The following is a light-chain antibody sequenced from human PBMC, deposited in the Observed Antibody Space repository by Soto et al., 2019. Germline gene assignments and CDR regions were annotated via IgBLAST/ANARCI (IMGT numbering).Light chain of an antibody. CDR1: QSVSSN. J-gene: IGKJ1*01. CDR3: QHYSNWPPWT. CDR2: GAS. V-gene: IGKV3-15*01. Sequence: EIVMTQSPATLSVSPGERATPSCRASQSVSSNLAWYQQKPGQAPRLLIYGASTRATGIPARFSGSGSGTEFTLTISSLQSEDFAVYYCQHYSNWPPWTFGQGTKVEIK.